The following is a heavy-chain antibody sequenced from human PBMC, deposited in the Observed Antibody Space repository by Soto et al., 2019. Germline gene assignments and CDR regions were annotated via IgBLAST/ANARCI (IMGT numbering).Heavy chain of an antibody. V-gene: IGHV4-31*03. Sequence: SETLSLTCTVSCGSISSGGYYWSWIRQHPGKGLEWIGYIYYSGSTYYNPSLKSRVTISVDTSKNQFSLKLSSVTAADTAVYYCARRQGYDNYGMDVWGQGTTVTVSS. CDR3: ARRQGYDNYGMDV. D-gene: IGHD5-12*01. J-gene: IGHJ6*02. CDR1: CGSISSGGYY. CDR2: IYYSGST.